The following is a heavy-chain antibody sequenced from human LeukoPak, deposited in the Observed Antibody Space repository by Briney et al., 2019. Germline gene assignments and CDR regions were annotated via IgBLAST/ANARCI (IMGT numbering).Heavy chain of an antibody. V-gene: IGHV3-23*01. Sequence: GGSLRLSCAASGFTLSSYAMSWVRQAPGKGLEWVSAISDTGNTYHADSVKGRFTISRDNSKNTLFLQMNSLRAEDTAIYYCAKRFSSGWRYAFDIWGQGTMVTVSS. CDR1: GFTLSSYA. D-gene: IGHD6-19*01. CDR3: AKRFSSGWRYAFDI. J-gene: IGHJ3*02. CDR2: ISDTGNT.